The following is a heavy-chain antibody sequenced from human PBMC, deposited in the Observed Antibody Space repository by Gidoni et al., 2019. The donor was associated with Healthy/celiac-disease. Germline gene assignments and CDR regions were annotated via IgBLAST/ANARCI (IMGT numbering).Heavy chain of an antibody. V-gene: IGHV3-23*01. J-gene: IGHJ4*02. D-gene: IGHD3-3*01. CDR3: AKGGYDFWSGYHPFDY. Sequence: EVQLLESGGGLVQPGGSLRLSCAASGFTFSSYAMSWVRQAPGTGLEWVSAISGSGGSTYYADSVKGRFTISRDNSKNTLYLQMNSLRAEDTAVYYCAKGGYDFWSGYHPFDYWGQGTLVTVSS. CDR2: ISGSGGST. CDR1: GFTFSSYA.